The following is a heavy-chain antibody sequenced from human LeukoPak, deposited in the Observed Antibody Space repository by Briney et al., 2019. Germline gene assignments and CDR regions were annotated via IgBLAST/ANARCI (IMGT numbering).Heavy chain of an antibody. D-gene: IGHD6-6*01. V-gene: IGHV4-31*03. CDR1: GGSINSGGHY. J-gene: IGHJ6*03. CDR2: IYYSGKT. CDR3: ARFLVYSYYMDV. Sequence: SETLSLTCTVSGGSINSGGHYWNWIRQHPGKGLEWIGYIYYSGKTGYNPSLKSRISMSVDTSKNQFSLKLNSVTAADTAVYYYARFLVYSYYMDVWGKGTTVTVSS.